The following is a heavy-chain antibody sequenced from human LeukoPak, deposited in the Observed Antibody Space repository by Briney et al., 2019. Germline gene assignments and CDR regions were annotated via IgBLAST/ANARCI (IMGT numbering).Heavy chain of an antibody. CDR2: IHYSGST. CDR3: ARLVRGSRYFDY. CDR1: GGSISSGGYY. J-gene: IGHJ4*02. Sequence: PSQTLSLTCTVSGGSISSGGYYWSWIRQHPGKGLEWIGYIHYSGSTYYNPSLKSRVTISVDTSKNQFSLKLSSVTAADTAVYYCARLVRGSRYFDYWGQGTLVTVSS. D-gene: IGHD3-10*01. V-gene: IGHV4-31*03.